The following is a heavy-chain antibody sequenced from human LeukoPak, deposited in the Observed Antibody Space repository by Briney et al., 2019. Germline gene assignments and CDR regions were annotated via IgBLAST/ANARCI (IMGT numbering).Heavy chain of an antibody. Sequence: PSETLSLTCIVSGGSISRYYWTWIRQPPGKGLEWIGYIYNSEITNYNPSLKSRVTISVDKSKNQFSLKLSSVTAADTAVYYCARDFGSSWYNYYYMDVWGKGTTVTVSS. J-gene: IGHJ6*03. D-gene: IGHD6-13*01. CDR3: ARDFGSSWYNYYYMDV. CDR2: IYNSEIT. V-gene: IGHV4-59*12. CDR1: GGSISRYY.